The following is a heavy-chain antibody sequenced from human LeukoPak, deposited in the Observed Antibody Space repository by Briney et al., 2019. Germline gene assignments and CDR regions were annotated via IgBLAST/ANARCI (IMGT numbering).Heavy chain of an antibody. J-gene: IGHJ6*03. CDR1: GYTFTSYD. V-gene: IGHV1-8*03. D-gene: IGHD3-3*01. CDR2: MNPNSGNT. Sequence: ASVKVSCKASGYTFTSYDINWVRQATGQGLEWMGWMNPNSGNTGYAQKFQGRVTITRNTSISTAYMELSSLRSEDTAVYYCARVMTYYDFWSGTYYYYYMDVWGKGTTVTVSS. CDR3: ARVMTYYDFWSGTYYYYYMDV.